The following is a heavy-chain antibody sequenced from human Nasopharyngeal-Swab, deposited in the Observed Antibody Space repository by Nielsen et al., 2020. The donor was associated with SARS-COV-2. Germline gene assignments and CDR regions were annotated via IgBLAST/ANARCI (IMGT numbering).Heavy chain of an antibody. V-gene: IGHV3-21*01. Sequence: GESLQISCAASGFTFSNYNMNWVRQTPGKGLEWVSSISSSSTYIYYADSVKGRLTISRDNTKNSLSLQMNSLRAEDTAVYYCARDGLDYDFWSAYFMDVWGQGTTVTVSS. CDR2: ISSSSTYI. CDR3: ARDGLDYDFWSAYFMDV. CDR1: GFTFSNYN. J-gene: IGHJ6*02. D-gene: IGHD3-3*01.